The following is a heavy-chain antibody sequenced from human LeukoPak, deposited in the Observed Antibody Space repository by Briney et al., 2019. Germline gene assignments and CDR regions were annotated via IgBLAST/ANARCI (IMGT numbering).Heavy chain of an antibody. CDR1: GYTFTSYY. V-gene: IGHV1-2*06. CDR3: AREKRQQLAHDAFDI. CDR2: INPNSGGT. Sequence: GASVKVSCKASGYTFTSYYMHWVRQAPGQGLEWMGRINPNSGGTNDAQKFQGRVTMTRDTSISTAYMELSRLRSDDTAVYYCAREKRQQLAHDAFDIWGQGTMVTVSS. D-gene: IGHD6-13*01. J-gene: IGHJ3*02.